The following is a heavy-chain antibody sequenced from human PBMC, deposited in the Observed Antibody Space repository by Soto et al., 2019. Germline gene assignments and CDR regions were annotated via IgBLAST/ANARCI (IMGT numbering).Heavy chain of an antibody. D-gene: IGHD6-25*01. V-gene: IGHV1-2*02. CDR1: GYTFTAFY. CDR3: TTSRLDP. CDR2: VNPNTGLT. Sequence: ASVKVSCKASGYTFTAFYMNWVRQAPGQGLEWMGWVNPNTGLTKYAQKFRDRVTMTRDTSINTAYMELSGLTSDDTAVYYCTTSRLDPWGQGTLVTVSS. J-gene: IGHJ5*02.